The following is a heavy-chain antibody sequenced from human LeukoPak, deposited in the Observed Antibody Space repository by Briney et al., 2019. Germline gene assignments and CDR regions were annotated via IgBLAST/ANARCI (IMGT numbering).Heavy chain of an antibody. CDR3: ASDCSGGSCGLFDY. V-gene: IGHV3-21*01. CDR1: GFTFSSYS. Sequence: PGGSLRLSCAASGFTFSSYSMNWVRQAPGKGLEWVSSISSSSSYIYYADSVKGRFTISRDNAKNSLYLQMNSLRAEAMAVYYCASDCSGGSCGLFDYWGQGTLVTVSS. CDR2: ISSSSSYI. D-gene: IGHD2-15*01. J-gene: IGHJ4*02.